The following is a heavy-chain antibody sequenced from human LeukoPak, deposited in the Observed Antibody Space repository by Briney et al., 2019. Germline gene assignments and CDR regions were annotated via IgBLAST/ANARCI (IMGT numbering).Heavy chain of an antibody. D-gene: IGHD1-26*01. CDR1: GGSMSGDY. CDR3: ARGRSARRWDLPHLDL. Sequence: PSETLSLTYSVSGGSMSGDYWNWIRQPPGKTLEWIGYIFYRGTTNYNPSLKSRVTISIDTSKNQFSLTLTSVITVDTAIYYCARGRSARRWDLPHLDLWGRGTLVTVSS. J-gene: IGHJ4*02. V-gene: IGHV4-59*01. CDR2: IFYRGTT.